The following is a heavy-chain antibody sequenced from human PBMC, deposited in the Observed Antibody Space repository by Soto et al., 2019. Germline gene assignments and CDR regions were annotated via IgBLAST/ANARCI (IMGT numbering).Heavy chain of an antibody. J-gene: IGHJ5*02. Sequence: SETLSLTCTVSGGSISSGGYYWSWIRQHPGKGLEWIGYIYYSGSTYYNPSLKSRVTISVDTSKNQFSLKLSSVTAADTAVYYCARFYAGDNWFDPWGQGTLVTVSS. CDR2: IYYSGST. CDR3: ARFYAGDNWFDP. CDR1: GGSISSGGYY. V-gene: IGHV4-31*03. D-gene: IGHD3-10*01.